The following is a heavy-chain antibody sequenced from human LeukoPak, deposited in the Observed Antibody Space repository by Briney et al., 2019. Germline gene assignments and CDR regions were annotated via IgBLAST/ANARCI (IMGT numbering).Heavy chain of an antibody. CDR3: ARDRIAAAGTFDP. D-gene: IGHD6-13*01. V-gene: IGHV1-18*04. J-gene: IGHJ5*02. CDR1: GYTFTTYG. Sequence: GASVKVSCKASGYTFTTYGISWVRQAPGQGLEWRGWISGYNGNTNYALKPQGRVTMTTDTSTSTAYMELRSLRSDDTAVYYCARDRIAAAGTFDPWGQGTLVTVSS. CDR2: ISGYNGNT.